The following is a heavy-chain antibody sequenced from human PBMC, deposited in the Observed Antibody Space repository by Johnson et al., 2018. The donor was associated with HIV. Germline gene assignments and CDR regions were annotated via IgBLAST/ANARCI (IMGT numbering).Heavy chain of an antibody. Sequence: VQLVESGGGLVQPGGSLRLSCAASGFTVSSNYMSWVRQAPGKGLEWVSVIYSGGSTYYADSVKGRFTISRDNSKNTLYLQMNSLRAEDTAVYYCASRGSCGSWAPGAFDIWGQGTMVTVSS. CDR3: ASRGSCGSWAPGAFDI. V-gene: IGHV3-66*01. CDR2: IYSGGST. CDR1: GFTVSSNY. D-gene: IGHD2-15*01. J-gene: IGHJ3*02.